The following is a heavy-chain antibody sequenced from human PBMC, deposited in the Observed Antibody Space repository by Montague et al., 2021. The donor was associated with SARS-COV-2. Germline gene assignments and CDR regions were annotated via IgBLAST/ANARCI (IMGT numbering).Heavy chain of an antibody. V-gene: IGHV4-39*01. J-gene: IGHJ4*02. CDR3: ARQMGQSSIFGVVIQYYFDY. Sequence: SETLSLTCTVSGGSISSSSYYWGWIRQPPGKGLEWTGSIYYSGSTYYNPSLKSRVTISVDTSKNQFSLKLSSVTAADTAVYYCARQMGQSSIFGVVIQYYFDYWGQGTLVTVSS. CDR1: GGSISSSSYY. CDR2: IYYSGST. D-gene: IGHD3-3*01.